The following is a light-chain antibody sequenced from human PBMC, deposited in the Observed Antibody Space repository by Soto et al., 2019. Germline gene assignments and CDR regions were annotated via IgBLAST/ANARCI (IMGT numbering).Light chain of an antibody. CDR3: QQYYSTPLT. CDR2: WAS. V-gene: IGKV4-1*01. J-gene: IGKJ4*01. CDR1: QTVLYSSNNKNY. Sequence: DIVMTQSPDSLAVSLGERATINCKSSQTVLYSSNNKNYLAWYQQKPGQPPKLLIYWASTRQSGVPDRFSGSGSGTDFTLTISSLQAEDLAVYYCQQYYSTPLTFGGGTKLELK.